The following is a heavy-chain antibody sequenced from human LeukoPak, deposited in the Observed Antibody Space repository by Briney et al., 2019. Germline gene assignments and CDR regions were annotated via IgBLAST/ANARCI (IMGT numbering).Heavy chain of an antibody. Sequence: QPGGSLRLSCAASGFTFSSYGMHWVRQAPGKGLEWVAVISYDGSNKYYADSAKGRFTISRDNSKNTLYLQMNSLRAEDTAVYYCAEGTGGSCYSMTDYWGQGTLVTVSS. CDR2: ISYDGSNK. D-gene: IGHD2-15*01. J-gene: IGHJ4*02. CDR1: GFTFSSYG. V-gene: IGHV3-30*18. CDR3: AEGTGGSCYSMTDY.